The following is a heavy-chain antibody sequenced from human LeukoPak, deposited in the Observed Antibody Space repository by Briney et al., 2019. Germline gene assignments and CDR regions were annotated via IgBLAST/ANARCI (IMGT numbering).Heavy chain of an antibody. Sequence: SQTLSLTCTVSGGFISSGNYQWTWIRQPAGKGLEWIGRIYTSGSTNYNPSLKSRVTISVDTSKNQFSLKLSSVTAADTAVYYCAKGTGGTFYYFDYWGQGTLVTVSS. D-gene: IGHD2-8*02. J-gene: IGHJ4*02. CDR3: AKGTGGTFYYFDY. CDR1: GGFISSGNYQ. CDR2: IYTSGST. V-gene: IGHV4-61*02.